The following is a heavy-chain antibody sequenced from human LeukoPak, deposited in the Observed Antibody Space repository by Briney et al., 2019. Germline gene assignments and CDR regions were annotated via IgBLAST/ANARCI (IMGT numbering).Heavy chain of an antibody. CDR2: ISPNSNYR. CDR1: GFTFNIYG. J-gene: IGHJ6*02. V-gene: IGHV3-21*01. CDR3: ASSNQLTFGYYYNGMDV. Sequence: GGSLRLPCAASGFTFNIYGMNWVRQAPGKGLEWVSSISPNSNYRYYADSVKGRFIISRDNAKNSLYLQMNSLRAEDTAVYYCASSNQLTFGYYYNGMDVWGLGTTVTVS. D-gene: IGHD2-2*01.